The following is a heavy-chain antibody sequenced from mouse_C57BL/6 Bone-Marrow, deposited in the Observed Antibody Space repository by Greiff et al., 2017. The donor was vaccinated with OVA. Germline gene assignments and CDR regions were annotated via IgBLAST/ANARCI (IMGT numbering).Heavy chain of an antibody. V-gene: IGHV8-12*01. CDR3: ARRGSYYGNYYDV. Sequence: QVTLNVSGPGILQSSQTLSLTCSFSGFSLSTSGMGVSWIRQPSGKGLEWLAHIYWDDDKRYNPPLKSRLTISKETSRNQVFRKSTSVDTADTATYDCARRGSYYGNYYDVWGTGTTVTVSS. D-gene: IGHD2-1*01. CDR1: GFSLSTSGMG. J-gene: IGHJ1*03. CDR2: IYWDDDK.